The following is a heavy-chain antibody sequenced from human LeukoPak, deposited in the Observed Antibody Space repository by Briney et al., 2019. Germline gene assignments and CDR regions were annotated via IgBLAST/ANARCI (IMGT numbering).Heavy chain of an antibody. V-gene: IGHV3-7*01. CDR2: IKQDGSEK. J-gene: IGHJ4*02. CDR3: ARNSSRYFVWLTHFDY. CDR1: GFTFSSYW. D-gene: IGHD3-9*01. Sequence: GGSLRLSCAASGFTFSSYWMSWVRQAPGKGLEWVANIKQDGSEKYYVDSVKGRFTISRDNAKNSLYLQMNSRRAEDTAVYYWARNSSRYFVWLTHFDYWGQGTLVTVSS.